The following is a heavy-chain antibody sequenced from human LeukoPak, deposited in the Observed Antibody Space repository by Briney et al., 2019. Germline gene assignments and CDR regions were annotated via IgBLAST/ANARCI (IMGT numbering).Heavy chain of an antibody. Sequence: GGSLRPSCAASGFTFSSYSMNWVRQAPGKGLEGVSYITSSSTIYYADSVKGRFTISRDNAENSLYLQMNSLRVEDTAVYYCARAPTVLVGYCSSSSCQADYWGQGTLVTVSS. CDR2: ITSSSTI. V-gene: IGHV3-48*04. CDR3: ARAPTVLVGYCSSSSCQADY. CDR1: GFTFSSYS. D-gene: IGHD2-2*01. J-gene: IGHJ4*02.